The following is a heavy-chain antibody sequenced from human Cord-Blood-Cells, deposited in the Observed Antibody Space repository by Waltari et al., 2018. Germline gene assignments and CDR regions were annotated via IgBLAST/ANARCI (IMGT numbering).Heavy chain of an antibody. J-gene: IGHJ6*02. V-gene: IGHV1-18*01. D-gene: IGHD1-26*01. CDR1: GYTFPGYG. Sequence: QVQLVQSGAEVKKPGASVKVSCKASGYTFPGYGISWGRQAPGQGLEWMGWISDYNGNTNYAQKLQGRVTMTTDTSTSTAYMELRSLRSDDTAGYYCARDPSGSYYYYGMDVWGQGTTVTVSS. CDR3: ARDPSGSYYYYGMDV. CDR2: ISDYNGNT.